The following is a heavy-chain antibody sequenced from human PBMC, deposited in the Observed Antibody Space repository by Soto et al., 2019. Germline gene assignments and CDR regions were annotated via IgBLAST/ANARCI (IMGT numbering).Heavy chain of an antibody. Sequence: QVQLVQSGAEVKKPGSSVKVSCKASGGTFSSYAISWVRQAPGQGLEWMGGIIPIFGTANYAQKFQGRVTSTADKSTSTADMELSSLRSEDTAGYYCARGADFGDYVYYFDYWGQGTLVTVSS. CDR2: IIPIFGTA. J-gene: IGHJ4*02. CDR3: ARGADFGDYVYYFDY. D-gene: IGHD4-17*01. V-gene: IGHV1-69*06. CDR1: GGTFSSYA.